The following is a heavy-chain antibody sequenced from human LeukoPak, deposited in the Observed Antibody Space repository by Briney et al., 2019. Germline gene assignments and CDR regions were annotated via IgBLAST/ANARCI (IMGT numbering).Heavy chain of an antibody. Sequence: PGGSLRLSCAASGFTFSSYSMNWVRQAPGKGLEWVSSISSSSSYIYYADSVKGRFTISRDNAKNSLYLQMNGLRAEDTAVYYCARDQRYYYDSSGTYYFDYWGQGTLVTVSS. V-gene: IGHV3-21*01. CDR2: ISSSSSYI. CDR1: GFTFSSYS. CDR3: ARDQRYYYDSSGTYYFDY. D-gene: IGHD3-22*01. J-gene: IGHJ4*02.